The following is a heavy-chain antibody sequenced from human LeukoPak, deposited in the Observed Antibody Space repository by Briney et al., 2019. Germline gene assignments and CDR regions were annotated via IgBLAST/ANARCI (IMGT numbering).Heavy chain of an antibody. D-gene: IGHD3-10*01. J-gene: IGHJ6*02. Sequence: GGSLRLSCAASGFTVSSNYMSWVRQAPGKGLEWVSVIYSGGSTYYADSVKGRFTISRDNSKNTLFLQMNSLRAEDTAVYYCVKDMNPGGADVWGQGTTVTVSS. CDR3: VKDMNPGGADV. CDR1: GFTVSSNY. V-gene: IGHV3-53*01. CDR2: IYSGGST.